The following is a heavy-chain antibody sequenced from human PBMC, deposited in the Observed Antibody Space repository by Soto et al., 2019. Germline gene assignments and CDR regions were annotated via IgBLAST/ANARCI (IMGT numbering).Heavy chain of an antibody. V-gene: IGHV3-11*01. D-gene: IGHD3-9*01. CDR2: ISSSSITT. Sequence: VQLLESGGGLVQPGGSLRLSCAASGFSFGDFYMNWVRLAPGRGLEWVSFISSSSITTYYADSVRGRFTTSRDKAQKTPYLHMNNLRADDTAVYFCARETPYDIVPGYSKMYMDSWGPGTQVTV. CDR3: ARETPYDIVPGYSKMYMDS. J-gene: IGHJ4*02. CDR1: GFSFGDFY.